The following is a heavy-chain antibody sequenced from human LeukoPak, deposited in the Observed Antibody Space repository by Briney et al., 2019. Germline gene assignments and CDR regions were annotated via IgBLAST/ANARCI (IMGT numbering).Heavy chain of an antibody. CDR2: IRFDGSNK. V-gene: IGHV3-30*02. D-gene: IGHD6-13*01. CDR3: AKDRGYSTTWNLFDY. J-gene: IGHJ4*02. Sequence: GGSLRLSCAASGFTFSSYGMHWVRQAPGKGLEWVAFIRFDGSNKYYADSVKGRFTISRDNSRNTLYLQMNSLRAEDTAVYYCAKDRGYSTTWNLFDYWGQGTLVTVSS. CDR1: GFTFSSYG.